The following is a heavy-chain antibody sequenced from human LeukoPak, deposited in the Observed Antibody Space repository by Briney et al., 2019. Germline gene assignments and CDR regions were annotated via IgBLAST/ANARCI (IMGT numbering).Heavy chain of an antibody. CDR2: VYTGGNT. V-gene: IGHV4-4*07. CDR1: GGFIGGYY. J-gene: IGHJ2*01. Sequence: KPSETLSLTCSASGGFIGGYYCSWIRQPAGKGLEWIGRVYTGGNTNYNRSLKSRVTMSIDTSTNQFSLKLTSVTAADTAMYYCARHITNSGSAFDLWGRGTLVTVSS. D-gene: IGHD3-10*01. CDR3: ARHITNSGSAFDL.